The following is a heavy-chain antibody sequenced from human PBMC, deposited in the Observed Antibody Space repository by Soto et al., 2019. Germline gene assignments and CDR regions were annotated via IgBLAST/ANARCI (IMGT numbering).Heavy chain of an antibody. CDR2: IIPIFGTA. J-gene: IGHJ4*01. V-gene: IGHV1-69*12. D-gene: IGHD2-21*02. Sequence: QVQLVQSGAEVKKPGSSVKVSCKASGGTFSSYAISWVRQAPGQGLEWMGGIIPIFGTANYAQKFQGRVTVTADESTSTAYMELSSLRSENTAVYYCAREGDNCGGACPGILDYWGHGTLVTVSS. CDR1: GGTFSSYA. CDR3: AREGDNCGGACPGILDY.